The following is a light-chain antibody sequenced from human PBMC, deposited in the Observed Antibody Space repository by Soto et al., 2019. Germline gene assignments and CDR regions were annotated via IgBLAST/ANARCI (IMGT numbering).Light chain of an antibody. Sequence: DIQMPQSPSSLSASVGASVTITCRASQTISSWLAWYQQKPGKAPKLLIYKASTLKSGVPSRFSGSGSGTEFTLTISSLQPDDFATYYCQHYNSYSEAVGQGTKVDIK. CDR1: QTISSW. CDR3: QHYNSYSEA. J-gene: IGKJ1*01. CDR2: KAS. V-gene: IGKV1-5*03.